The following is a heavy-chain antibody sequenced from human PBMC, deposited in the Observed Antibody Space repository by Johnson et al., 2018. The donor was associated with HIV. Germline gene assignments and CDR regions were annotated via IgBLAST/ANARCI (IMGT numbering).Heavy chain of an antibody. Sequence: QVQLVESGGGLVQPGRSLRLSCAASGFTFSSYGMHWVRQAPGKGLEWVAVISYDGSNKYYADSVKGRFTISRDNSKNTLYLQMNSLRAEDTAVYYCAKDSSRWYGGAFDIWGQGTMVTVSS. CDR1: GFTFSSYG. CDR3: AKDSSRWYGGAFDI. D-gene: IGHD6-13*01. J-gene: IGHJ3*02. V-gene: IGHV3-30*18. CDR2: ISYDGSNK.